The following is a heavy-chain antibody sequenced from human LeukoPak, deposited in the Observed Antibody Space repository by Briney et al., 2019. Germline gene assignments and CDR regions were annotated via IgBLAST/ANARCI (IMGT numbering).Heavy chain of an antibody. CDR2: IYTSGRI. J-gene: IGHJ4*02. D-gene: IGHD6-19*01. CDR3: ASSIAVAGTWAFDY. V-gene: IGHV4-61*02. Sequence: SETLSLTCTVWGGSISSGSYYWSWVRQPAGEGLEWIGRIYTSGRINYIPSLKSRVTISLDKTKHQFSLKLSSVPAADTAVYYCASSIAVAGTWAFDYWGQGTLVTVSS. CDR1: GGSISSGSYY.